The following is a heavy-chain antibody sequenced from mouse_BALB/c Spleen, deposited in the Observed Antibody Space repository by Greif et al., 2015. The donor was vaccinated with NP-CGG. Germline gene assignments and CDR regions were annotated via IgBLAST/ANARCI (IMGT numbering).Heavy chain of an antibody. D-gene: IGHD2-1*01. CDR2: INPSSGYT. J-gene: IGHJ4*01. Sequence: VQLVESGAELARPGASVKMSCKASGYTFTSYTMHWVKQRPGQGLEWIGYINPSSGYTNYNQKFKDKATLTADKSSSTAYMQLSSLTSEDSAVYYCAREGGNPYAMDYWGQGTSVTVSS. CDR3: AREGGNPYAMDY. CDR1: GYTFTSYT. V-gene: IGHV1-4*01.